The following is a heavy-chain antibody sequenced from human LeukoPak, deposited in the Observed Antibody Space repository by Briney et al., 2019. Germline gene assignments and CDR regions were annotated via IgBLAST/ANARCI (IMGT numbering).Heavy chain of an antibody. Sequence: GASVKVSCKASGGTFSSYAISWVRQAPGQGLEWMGRIIPILGIANYAQKFQGRVTITADKSTSTAYMELSSLRSEGTAVYYCARGEVVPAAPFDYWGQGTLVTVSS. CDR3: ARGEVVPAAPFDY. J-gene: IGHJ4*02. D-gene: IGHD2-2*01. CDR1: GGTFSSYA. V-gene: IGHV1-69*04. CDR2: IIPILGIA.